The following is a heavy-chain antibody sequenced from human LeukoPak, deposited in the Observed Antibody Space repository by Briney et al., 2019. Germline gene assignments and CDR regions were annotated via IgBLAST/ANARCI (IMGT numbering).Heavy chain of an antibody. V-gene: IGHV3-30*02. CDR3: AKEREMATRYYFDY. Sequence: GGSPILSFAASGFPFSNYGMHWVRQAPAPGLEWVASISYDGINENYGDSVTGRFSVSRDNSKNTLLLHMNSLRAEETAVYYCAKEREMATRYYFDYWGQGTLVTVSS. CDR2: ISYDGINE. D-gene: IGHD5-24*01. J-gene: IGHJ4*02. CDR1: GFPFSNYG.